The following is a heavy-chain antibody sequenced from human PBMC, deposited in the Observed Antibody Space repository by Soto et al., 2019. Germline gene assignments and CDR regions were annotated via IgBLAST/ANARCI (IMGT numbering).Heavy chain of an antibody. J-gene: IGHJ4*02. D-gene: IGHD3-22*01. CDR3: ASDEYYYDSRAGSYCFDY. CDR1: GFTFSSYA. V-gene: IGHV3-23*01. CDR2: ISGSGGST. Sequence: EVQLLESGGGLVQPGGSLRLSCAASGFTFSSYAMSWVRQAPGKGLEWVSAISGSGGSTYYADSVKGRFTISRDNSKNTLYLQMNSLRAEDTAVYYCASDEYYYDSRAGSYCFDYWGQGTLVTVSS.